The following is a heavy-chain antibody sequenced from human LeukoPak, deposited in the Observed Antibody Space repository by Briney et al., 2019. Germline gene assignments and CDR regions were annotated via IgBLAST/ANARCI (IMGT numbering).Heavy chain of an antibody. CDR2: IYYSGST. CDR1: GGSISSSSYY. CDR3: ARVTVTTLTSYYYYGMDV. Sequence: PSETLSLTCTVSGGSISSSSYYWGWIRQPPGKGLEWIGSIYYSGSTYYNPSLKSRITISVDTSKNQSSLKLNSVTAADTAVYYCARVTVTTLTSYYYYGMDVWGQGTTVTVSS. V-gene: IGHV4-39*07. J-gene: IGHJ6*02. D-gene: IGHD4-17*01.